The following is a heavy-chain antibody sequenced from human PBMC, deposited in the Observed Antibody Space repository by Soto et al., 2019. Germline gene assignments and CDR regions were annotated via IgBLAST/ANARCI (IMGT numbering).Heavy chain of an antibody. V-gene: IGHV3-48*01. CDR1: GFILSDCA. J-gene: IGHJ6*03. CDR2: ISSSSSVI. Sequence: SLRLSCATSGFILSDCAMNWVRQAPGKGLEWVSYISSSSSVIDYADSVKGRFTVSRDNARNSLYLQMNSLRAEDTAVYYCARDLSWGSNWYYYMDVWGKGTKVTVSS. CDR3: ARDLSWGSNWYYYMDV. D-gene: IGHD7-27*01.